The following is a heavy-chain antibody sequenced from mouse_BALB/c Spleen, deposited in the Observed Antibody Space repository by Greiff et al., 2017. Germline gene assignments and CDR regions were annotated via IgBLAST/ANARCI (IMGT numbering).Heavy chain of an antibody. D-gene: IGHD2-14*01. CDR1: GYAFSSYW. J-gene: IGHJ2*01. V-gene: IGHV1-80*01. CDR2: IYPGDGDT. Sequence: VQRVESGAELVRPGSSVKISCKASGYAFSSYWMNWVKQRPGQGLEWIGQIYPGDGDTNYNGKFKGKATLTADKSSSTAYMQLSSLTSEDSAVYFCAIAYYRYDGDYWGQGTTLTVSS. CDR3: AIAYYRYDGDY.